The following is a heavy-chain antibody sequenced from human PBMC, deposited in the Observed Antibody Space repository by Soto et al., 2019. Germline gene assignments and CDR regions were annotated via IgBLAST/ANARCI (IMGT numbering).Heavy chain of an antibody. CDR3: ARDRIAVAAKRSGSWFDP. J-gene: IGHJ5*02. Sequence: GGSLRLSWAASGFTFSSYAMHWVRQAPGKGLEWVAVISYDGSNKYYADSVKGRFTISRDNSKNTLYLQMNSLRAEDTAVYYCARDRIAVAAKRSGSWFDPWGQGTLVTVSS. CDR1: GFTFSSYA. D-gene: IGHD6-19*01. CDR2: ISYDGSNK. V-gene: IGHV3-30-3*01.